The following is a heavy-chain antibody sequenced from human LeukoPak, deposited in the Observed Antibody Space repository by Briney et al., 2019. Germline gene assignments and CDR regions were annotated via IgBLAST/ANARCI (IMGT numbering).Heavy chain of an antibody. J-gene: IGHJ6*03. CDR3: ARGQSVWCGYYSTYYYYYMDV. V-gene: IGHV1-8*01. D-gene: IGHD3-3*01. CDR1: GYTFTSYD. CDR2: MNPNSGNT. Sequence: ASVKVSCKASGYTFTSYDINWVRQATRQGLEWMGWMNPNSGNTGYAQKFQGRVTMTRNTSISTAYMELSSLRSGDTAVYYCARGQSVWCGYYSTYYYYYMDVWGKGTTVTVSS.